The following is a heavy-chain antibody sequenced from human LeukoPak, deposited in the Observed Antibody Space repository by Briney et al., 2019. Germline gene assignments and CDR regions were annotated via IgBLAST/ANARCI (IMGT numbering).Heavy chain of an antibody. D-gene: IGHD3-10*01. Sequence: SETLSLTCTVSGGSISSFYCTWIRQPAGKGLEWIGRIYSSGSTNYNPSLKSRLTMSVDTSKNQLSLKVSSVTAADTAVYYCARGRSGPGADYYYGMDVWGQGTTVTVSS. J-gene: IGHJ6*02. CDR3: ARGRSGPGADYYYGMDV. CDR1: GGSISSFY. V-gene: IGHV4-4*07. CDR2: IYSSGST.